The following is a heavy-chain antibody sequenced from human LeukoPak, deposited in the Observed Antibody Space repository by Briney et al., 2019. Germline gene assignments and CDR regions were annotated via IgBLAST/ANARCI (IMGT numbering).Heavy chain of an antibody. CDR2: IYTSGST. J-gene: IGHJ5*02. Sequence: SQTLSLTYTVSGGSISSGSYYWSWIRQPAGKGLEWIGRIYTSGSTNYNPSLKSRVTISVDTSKNQFSLKLSSVTAADTAVYYCARDQYCSSTSCHNNWFDPWGQGALVTVSS. CDR3: ARDQYCSSTSCHNNWFDP. CDR1: GGSISSGSYY. V-gene: IGHV4-61*02. D-gene: IGHD2-2*02.